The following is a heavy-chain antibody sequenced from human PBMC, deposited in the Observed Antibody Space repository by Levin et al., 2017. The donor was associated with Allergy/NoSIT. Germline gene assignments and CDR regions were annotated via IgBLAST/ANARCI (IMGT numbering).Heavy chain of an antibody. Sequence: GGSLRLSCAASGFTFSNAWMSWVRQAPGKGLEWVGRIKSKTDGGTTDYAAPVKGRFTISRDDSKNTLYLQMNSLKTEDTAVYYCTTDRTGYSSSWYRYYYGMDVWGQGTTVTVSS. CDR1: GFTFSNAW. V-gene: IGHV3-15*01. J-gene: IGHJ6*02. CDR2: IKSKTDGGTT. D-gene: IGHD6-13*01. CDR3: TTDRTGYSSSWYRYYYGMDV.